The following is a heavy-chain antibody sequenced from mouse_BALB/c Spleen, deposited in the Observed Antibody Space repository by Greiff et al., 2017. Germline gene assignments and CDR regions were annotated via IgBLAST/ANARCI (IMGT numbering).Heavy chain of an antibody. V-gene: IGHV5-12-2*01. Sequence: EVMLVESGGGLVQPGGSLKLSCAASGFTFSSYTMSWVRQTPEKRLEWVAYISNGGGSTYYPDTVKGRFTISRDNAKNTLYLQMSSLKSEDTAMYYCARHGGYAMDYWGQGTSVTVSS. J-gene: IGHJ4*01. CDR2: ISNGGGST. CDR1: GFTFSSYT. CDR3: ARHGGYAMDY.